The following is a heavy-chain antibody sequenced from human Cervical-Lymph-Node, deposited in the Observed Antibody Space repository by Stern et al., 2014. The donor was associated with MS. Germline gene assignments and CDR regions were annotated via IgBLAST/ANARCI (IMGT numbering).Heavy chain of an antibody. CDR1: GFSISDKY. CDR3: ASLPLTKNIAARRYYYGGLDV. CDR2: IGATGTPI. J-gene: IGHJ6*02. D-gene: IGHD6-6*01. V-gene: IGHV3-11*01. Sequence: QVQLLQPGGGLVKPGESLRLSCVAAGFSISDKYMAWIRQAPGHGLEYISYIGATGTPIFYARSLEGRIAISRDTAKNSLFLQFFHLRAEDTGVYYCASLPLTKNIAARRYYYGGLDVWGQGTTVNVSS.